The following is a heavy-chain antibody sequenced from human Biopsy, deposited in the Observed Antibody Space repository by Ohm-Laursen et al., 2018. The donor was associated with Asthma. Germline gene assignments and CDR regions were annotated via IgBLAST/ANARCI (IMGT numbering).Heavy chain of an antibody. J-gene: IGHJ4*02. D-gene: IGHD2-15*01. V-gene: IGHV4-59*01. CDR3: AGFCSGGNYPDH. CDR2: IHYSGST. CDR1: GVSIRSYY. Sequence: GTLSLTCTISGVSIRSYYWTWIRQPPGKGLEWIGNIHYSGSTYSNPSLKSRFTISVDTSKKQISLRLSSVIAADTAVYYCAGFCSGGNYPDHWGQGTLVTVSS.